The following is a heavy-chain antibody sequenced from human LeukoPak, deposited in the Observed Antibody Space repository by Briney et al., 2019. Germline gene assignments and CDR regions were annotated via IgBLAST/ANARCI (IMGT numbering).Heavy chain of an antibody. Sequence: PSETLSLTCSVSGGSMRSGNYYWGWIRQPPGRGLEWIGSIYYSGSTYNNPSLKSRVTMSVDTSKNHFSLKLSSVTAADTAVYYCARVRAAAIPYYFDYWGQGTLVTVSS. CDR1: GGSMRSGNYY. J-gene: IGHJ4*02. CDR3: ARVRAAAIPYYFDY. CDR2: IYYSGST. D-gene: IGHD6-13*01. V-gene: IGHV4-39*07.